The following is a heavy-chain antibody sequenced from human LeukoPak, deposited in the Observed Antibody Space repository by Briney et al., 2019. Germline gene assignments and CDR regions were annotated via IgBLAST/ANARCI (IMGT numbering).Heavy chain of an antibody. V-gene: IGHV4-30-2*01. J-gene: IGHJ4*02. D-gene: IGHD4-23*01. CDR1: GGSISSGGYY. Sequence: PSETLSLTCTVSGGSISSGGYYWSWIRQPPGKGLEWIGYIYHSGSTYYNPSLKSRVTISVDRSKNQFSLKLSSVTAADTAVYYCASLDYGGNSESYWGQGTLVTVSS. CDR3: ASLDYGGNSESY. CDR2: IYHSGST.